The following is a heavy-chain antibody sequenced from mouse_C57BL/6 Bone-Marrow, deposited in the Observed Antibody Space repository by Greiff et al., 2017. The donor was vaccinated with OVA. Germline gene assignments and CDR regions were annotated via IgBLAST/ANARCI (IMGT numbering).Heavy chain of an antibody. CDR1: GYTFTSYD. CDR2: IYPRDGST. J-gene: IGHJ2*01. D-gene: IGHD1-1*01. CDR3: ARYPSYYGSSYEYYFDY. V-gene: IGHV1-85*01. Sequence: VKLMESGPELVKPGASVKLSCKASGYTFTSYDINWVKQRPGQGLEWIGWIYPRDGSTKYNEKFKGKATLTVDTSSSTAYMELHSLTSEDSAVYFCARYPSYYGSSYEYYFDYWGQGTTLTVSS.